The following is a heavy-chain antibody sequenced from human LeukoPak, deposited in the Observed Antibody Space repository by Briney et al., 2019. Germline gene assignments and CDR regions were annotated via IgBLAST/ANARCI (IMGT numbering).Heavy chain of an antibody. CDR1: GFTFSGYG. J-gene: IGHJ4*02. V-gene: IGHV3-30*02. CDR3: AKDLRFGGFDY. D-gene: IGHD3-10*01. Sequence: PGGSLRLSCAASGFTFSGYGMHWVRQAPGKGLEGVAFILYDGSNKYYADSVKGRFTISRDNSKNTLYLQMNSLRAEDTAVYYCAKDLRFGGFDYWGQGTLVTVSS. CDR2: ILYDGSNK.